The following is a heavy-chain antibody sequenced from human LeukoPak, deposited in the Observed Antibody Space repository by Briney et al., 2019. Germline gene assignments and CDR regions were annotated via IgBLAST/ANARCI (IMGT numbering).Heavy chain of an antibody. V-gene: IGHV1-18*01. D-gene: IGHD3-3*01. CDR2: ISAYNGNT. J-gene: IGHJ6*02. CDR3: ARDRSITIFGVVMAYYYYGMDV. CDR1: VYTFTNYG. Sequence: ASVKVSCKASVYTFTNYGISWVRQAPAQGLEWMGWISAYNGNTNYAQNLQGRVTMTTDTSTSTAYMELRSLRSDDTAVYYCARDRSITIFGVVMAYYYYGMDVWGQGTTVTVSS.